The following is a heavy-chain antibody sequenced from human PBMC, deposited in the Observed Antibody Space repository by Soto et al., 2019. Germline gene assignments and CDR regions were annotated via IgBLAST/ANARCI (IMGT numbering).Heavy chain of an antibody. Sequence: SETLSLTCAVSGGSFNDYYWSWIRQPPGKGLEWIGEIKHSGLTNYNSSLKSRITMSVDTTKNRFSLKLSSVTAADRAVYYCTRFNYDFWSGYYYYDYGMDVWGQGTTVS. J-gene: IGHJ6*02. CDR1: GGSFNDYY. CDR2: IKHSGLT. D-gene: IGHD3-3*01. V-gene: IGHV4-34*01. CDR3: TRFNYDFWSGYYYYDYGMDV.